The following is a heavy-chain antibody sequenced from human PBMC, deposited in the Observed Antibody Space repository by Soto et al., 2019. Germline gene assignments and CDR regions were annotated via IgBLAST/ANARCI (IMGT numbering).Heavy chain of an antibody. J-gene: IGHJ5*02. CDR2: ISAYNGNT. D-gene: IGHD6-13*01. Sequence: DSVKVSCKASGYTFTSYGISWVRQAPGQGLEWMGWISAYNGNTNYAQKLQGRVTMTTDTSTSTAYMELRSLRSDDTAVYYCARDYSSSWSNWFDPWGQGSLVTSPQ. CDR1: GYTFTSYG. CDR3: ARDYSSSWSNWFDP. V-gene: IGHV1-18*04.